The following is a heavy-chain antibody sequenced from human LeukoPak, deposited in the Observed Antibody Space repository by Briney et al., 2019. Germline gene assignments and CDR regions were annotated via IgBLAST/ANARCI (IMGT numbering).Heavy chain of an antibody. CDR1: GYSFTSYW. CDR3: ARLGGSGRVSGPPSMHMDV. J-gene: IGHJ6*03. Sequence: GESLKISCKGSGYSFTSYWIGWVRQMPGKGLEWMGIIYPGDSDTRYSPSFQGQVTISADKSISTAYLQWSSLKASDTAMYYCARLGGSGRVSGPPSMHMDVWGKGTTVTISS. V-gene: IGHV5-51*01. CDR2: IYPGDSDT. D-gene: IGHD3-10*01.